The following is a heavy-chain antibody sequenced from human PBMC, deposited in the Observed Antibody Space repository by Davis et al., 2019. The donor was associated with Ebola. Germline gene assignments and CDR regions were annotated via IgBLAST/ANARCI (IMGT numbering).Heavy chain of an antibody. CDR1: GGSVSSYY. Sequence: SETLSLTCTVSGGSVSSYYWSWIRQSPGKGLEWIGYIYYSGTTNYNPSLKSRVTISVDTSKNQFSLKLSSVTAADTAVYYCARGVGYCSGGSCYENWFDPWGQGTLVTVSS. V-gene: IGHV4-59*02. CDR2: IYYSGTT. CDR3: ARGVGYCSGGSCYENWFDP. J-gene: IGHJ5*02. D-gene: IGHD2-15*01.